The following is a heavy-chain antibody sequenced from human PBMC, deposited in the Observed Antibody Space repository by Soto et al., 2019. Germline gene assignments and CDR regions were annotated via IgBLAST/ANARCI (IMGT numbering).Heavy chain of an antibody. CDR2: IYHSGST. CDR3: ARVPLL. Sequence: SESLSPTCAVSGGSISSGGYSWSWIRQPPGKGLEWIGYIYHSGSTYYNPSLKSRVTISVDRSKNQFSLKLSSVTAADTAVYYCARVPLLWGQGTLVTVSS. D-gene: IGHD1-26*01. V-gene: IGHV4-30-2*01. CDR1: GGSISSGGYS. J-gene: IGHJ4*02.